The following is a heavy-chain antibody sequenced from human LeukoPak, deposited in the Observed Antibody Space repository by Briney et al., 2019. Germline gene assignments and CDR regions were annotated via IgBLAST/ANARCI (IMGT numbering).Heavy chain of an antibody. D-gene: IGHD2-2*01. CDR1: GGSISSSSYY. V-gene: IGHV4-39*07. J-gene: IGHJ5*02. CDR2: INHSGST. CDR3: ARGGADIVVVPAAMGRWFDP. Sequence: PSETLSLTCTVSGGSISSSSYYWSWIRQPPGKGLEWIGEINHSGSTNYNPSLKSRVTISVDTSKNQFSLKLSSVTAADTAVYYCARGGADIVVVPAAMGRWFDPWGQGTLVTVSS.